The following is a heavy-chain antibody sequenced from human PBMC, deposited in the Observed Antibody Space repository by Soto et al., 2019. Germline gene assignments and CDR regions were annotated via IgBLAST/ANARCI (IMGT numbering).Heavy chain of an antibody. D-gene: IGHD5-18*01. J-gene: IGHJ4*02. Sequence: EVQLLQSGGGLIQPGGSLRLSCAASGFTFINYAMSWVRQAPGKGLEWVSVISGRGTSTYYADAVKGRFTVSRDNSKNTVYLQLNSLSAEDTAVYYCAKDRTHGYSYGSVDSWGQGTLVTVSS. CDR3: AKDRTHGYSYGSVDS. CDR2: ISGRGTST. CDR1: GFTFINYA. V-gene: IGHV3-23*01.